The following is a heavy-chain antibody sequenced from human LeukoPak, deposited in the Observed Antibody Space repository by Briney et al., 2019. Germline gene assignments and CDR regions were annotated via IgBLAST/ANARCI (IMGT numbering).Heavy chain of an antibody. D-gene: IGHD7-27*01. J-gene: IGHJ6*02. CDR2: IIPIFGTA. CDR3: ARDLTGYYYYYGMDV. V-gene: IGHV1-69*13. CDR1: GYTFTSYY. Sequence: ASVKVSCTASGYTFTSYYMHWVRQAPGQGLEWMGGIIPIFGTANYAQKFQGRVTITADESTSTAYMELSSLRSEDTAVYYCARDLTGYYYYYGMDVWGQGTTVTVSS.